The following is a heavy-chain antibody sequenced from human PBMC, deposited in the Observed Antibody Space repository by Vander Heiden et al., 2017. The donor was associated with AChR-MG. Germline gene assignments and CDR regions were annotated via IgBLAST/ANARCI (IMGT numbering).Heavy chain of an antibody. CDR2: LYDSGTA. Sequence: QVHLPESGPRLIKPSQTLSLTCPVPDDSMNRDDYYRNWLRQPPGKGLEWIANLYDSGTASYNPSLESRASVSIDTSRNQFSLTLDSVTAADTAVYYCARDHRLRSRKTVLYYFDYWGQGALVTVSS. J-gene: IGHJ4*02. V-gene: IGHV4-30-4*01. CDR3: ARDHRLRSRKTVLYYFDY. CDR1: DDSMNRDDYY. D-gene: IGHD4-17*01.